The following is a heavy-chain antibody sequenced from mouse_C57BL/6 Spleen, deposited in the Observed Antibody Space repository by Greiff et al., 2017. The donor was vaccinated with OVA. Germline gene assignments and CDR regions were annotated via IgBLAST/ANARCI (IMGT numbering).Heavy chain of an antibody. D-gene: IGHD3-1*01. V-gene: IGHV3-1*01. Sequence: VQLQQSGPGMVKPSQSLSLTCTVTGYSITSGYDWHWIRHFPGNKLEWMGYISYSGSTNYNPSLKSRISITHDTSKNHFFLKLNSVTTEDTATYYCARGGYRGFAYWGQGTLVTVSA. J-gene: IGHJ3*01. CDR1: GYSITSGYD. CDR3: ARGGYRGFAY. CDR2: ISYSGST.